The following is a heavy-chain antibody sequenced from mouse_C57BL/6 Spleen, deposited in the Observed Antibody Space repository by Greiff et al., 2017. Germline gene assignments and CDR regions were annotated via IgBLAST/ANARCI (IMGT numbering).Heavy chain of an antibody. V-gene: IGHV1-7*01. D-gene: IGHD4-1*01. CDR1: GYTFTSYW. J-gene: IGHJ4*01. CDR3: ARSSWDEDYAMDY. Sequence: QVQLQQSGAELAKPGASVKLSCKASGYTFTSYWMHWVKQRPGQGLEWIGYINPSSGYTKYNQKFKDKATLTADKSSSTAYMQLSSLTYEDSAVYYCARSSWDEDYAMDYWGQGTSVTVSS. CDR2: INPSSGYT.